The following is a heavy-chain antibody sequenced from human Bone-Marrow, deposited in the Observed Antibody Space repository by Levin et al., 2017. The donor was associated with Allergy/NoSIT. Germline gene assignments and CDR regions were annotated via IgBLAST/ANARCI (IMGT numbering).Heavy chain of an antibody. CDR2: IYSGGAT. J-gene: IGHJ4*01. CDR3: ASNADLGY. CDR1: GFTVSRNY. V-gene: IGHV3-53*01. Sequence: PSQTLSLTCAASGFTVSRNYMNWFRQAPGKGLEWVSLIYSGGATDYADSVRGRFTISRDSSTNTLYLHMSGLRADDTAVYYCASNADLGYWGQGTLVTVSS.